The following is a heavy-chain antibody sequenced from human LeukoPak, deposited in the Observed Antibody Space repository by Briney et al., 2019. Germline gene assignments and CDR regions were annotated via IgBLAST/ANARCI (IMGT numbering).Heavy chain of an antibody. CDR2: IYYSGST. Sequence: PSETLSLTCTVSGGSISNYYWSWIEHPPGKGVEWVGYIYYSGSTNYTPSLTSLLTISVDTSQNKLSLNLTSVTAADTAIYYCARLPGSSHGYYFDYWGQGTLVTVSS. D-gene: IGHD5-18*01. CDR1: GGSISNYY. J-gene: IGHJ4*02. CDR3: ARLPGSSHGYYFDY. V-gene: IGHV4-59*08.